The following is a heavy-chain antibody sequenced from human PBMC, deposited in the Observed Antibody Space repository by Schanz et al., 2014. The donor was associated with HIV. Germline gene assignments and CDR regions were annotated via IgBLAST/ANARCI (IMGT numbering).Heavy chain of an antibody. Sequence: QVQLVQSGAEVKKPGSSVKVSCKASGGTFSNYAISWVRQAPGQGLEWMGGIIPIFGTTNYAQKFQGRVTITADKSTRTAYMELSSLRSEDTAVYYCASQYSNYDSSRRYHWYFDLWGRGTLVTVSS. CDR1: GGTFSNYA. CDR2: IIPIFGTT. D-gene: IGHD4-4*01. V-gene: IGHV1-69*06. CDR3: ASQYSNYDSSRRYHWYFDL. J-gene: IGHJ2*01.